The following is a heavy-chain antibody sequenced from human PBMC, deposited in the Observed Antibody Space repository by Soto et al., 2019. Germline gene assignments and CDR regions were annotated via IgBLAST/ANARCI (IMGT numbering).Heavy chain of an antibody. CDR2: IIPIFGTA. Sequence: ASVKVSCEASGGTFSSYAISWVRQAPGQGLEWMGGIIPIFGTANYAQKFQGRVTITADESTSTAYMELSSLRSEDTAVYYCARAIAARPIYYGMDVWGQGTTVTVS. CDR1: GGTFSSYA. D-gene: IGHD6-6*01. J-gene: IGHJ6*02. V-gene: IGHV1-69*13. CDR3: ARAIAARPIYYGMDV.